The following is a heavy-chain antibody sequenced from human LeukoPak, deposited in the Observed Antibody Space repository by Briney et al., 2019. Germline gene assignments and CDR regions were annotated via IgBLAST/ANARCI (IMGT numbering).Heavy chain of an antibody. CDR1: GFTFSSYW. CDR3: ARGRVGATRRYYFDY. Sequence: GGSLRLSCAASGFTFSSYWMSWVRQAPGKGLEWVANIKQDGSEKYYVDSVKGRFTISRDNAKNSLYLQMNNLRAEDTAVYYCARGRVGATRRYYFDYWGQGTLVTVSS. J-gene: IGHJ4*02. CDR2: IKQDGSEK. V-gene: IGHV3-7*01. D-gene: IGHD1-26*01.